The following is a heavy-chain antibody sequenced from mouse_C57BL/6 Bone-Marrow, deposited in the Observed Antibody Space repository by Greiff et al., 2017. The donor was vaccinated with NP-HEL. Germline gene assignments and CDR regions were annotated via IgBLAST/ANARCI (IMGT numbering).Heavy chain of an antibody. D-gene: IGHD1-1*01. Sequence: EVQLQQSGAELVRPGASVKLSCTASGFNIKDDYMHWVKQRPEQGLEWIGWIDPENGDTEYASKFQGKATITADTSSNTAYLQLSSLTSEDAAVYYSTTGGSAYYFDYWGQGTTLTVSS. J-gene: IGHJ2*01. CDR3: TTGGSAYYFDY. CDR1: GFNIKDDY. V-gene: IGHV14-4*01. CDR2: IDPENGDT.